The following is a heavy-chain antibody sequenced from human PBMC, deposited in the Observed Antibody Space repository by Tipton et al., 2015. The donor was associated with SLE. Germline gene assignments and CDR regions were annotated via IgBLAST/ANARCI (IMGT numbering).Heavy chain of an antibody. J-gene: IGHJ4*02. Sequence: QSGAEVKKPGSSVKVSCKASGGTFSSYAISWVRQAPGQGLEWMGIINPSGGSTSYAQKFQGRVTMTRDTSTSTVYMELSSLRSEDTAVYYCARGVYGARLDYWGLGTLVTVSS. D-gene: IGHD5/OR15-5a*01. V-gene: IGHV1-46*01. CDR3: ARGVYGARLDY. CDR2: INPSGGST. CDR1: GGTFSSYA.